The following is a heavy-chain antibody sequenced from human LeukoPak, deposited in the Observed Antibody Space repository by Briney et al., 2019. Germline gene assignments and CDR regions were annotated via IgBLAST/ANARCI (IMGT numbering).Heavy chain of an antibody. V-gene: IGHV3-21*01. CDR2: ISSSSSYI. Sequence: GGSLRLSCAASGFTSSSYSMNWVRQAPGKGLEWVSSISSSSSYIYCADSVKGRFTISRDNAKNSLYLQMNSLRAEDTAVYYCARGGVSQDYFDYWGQGTLVTVSS. J-gene: IGHJ4*02. CDR3: ARGGVSQDYFDY. D-gene: IGHD6-13*01. CDR1: GFTSSSYS.